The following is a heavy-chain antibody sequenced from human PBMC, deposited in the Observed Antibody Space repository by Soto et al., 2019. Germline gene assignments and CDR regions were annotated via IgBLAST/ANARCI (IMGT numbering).Heavy chain of an antibody. J-gene: IGHJ4*02. CDR2: TRNKANSYTT. V-gene: IGHV3-72*01. CDR3: AATYDYGDSDFDY. CDR1: GFTFSDHS. D-gene: IGHD4-17*01. Sequence: EVPLVESGGGLVQPGGSLRLSCAASGFTFSDHSMDWVRQAPGKGLEWVGRTRNKANSYTTEYAASVKGRFTISRDDSKNSLYLQMNSLKTEDTAVYYCAATYDYGDSDFDYWGQGTLVTVSS.